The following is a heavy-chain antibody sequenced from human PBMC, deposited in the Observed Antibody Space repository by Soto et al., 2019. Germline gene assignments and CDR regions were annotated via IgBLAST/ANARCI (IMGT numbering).Heavy chain of an antibody. CDR2: INAGNGNT. CDR1: GYTFTSYA. CDR3: ARNLMDYDILTGYYMAYYAFDY. V-gene: IGHV1-3*01. J-gene: IGHJ4*02. D-gene: IGHD3-9*01. Sequence: ASVKVSCKASGYTFTSYAMHWVRQAPGQRLEWMGWINAGNGNTKYSQKFQGRLTITRDTSASTAYMELSSLRSEDTAVYYCARNLMDYDILTGYYMAYYAFDYWGQGTLVTVSS.